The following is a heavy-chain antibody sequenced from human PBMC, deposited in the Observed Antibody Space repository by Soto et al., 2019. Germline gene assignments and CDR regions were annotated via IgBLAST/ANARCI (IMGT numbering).Heavy chain of an antibody. CDR1: GFTFSSYA. CDR3: AREGYYYDSSGYYYRSSANWFDP. Sequence: VGSLRLSCAASGFTFSSYAMHRVRQAPGKGLEWVAVISYDGSNKYYADSVKGRFTISRDNSKNTLYLQMNSLRAEDTAVYYCAREGYYYDSSGYYYRSSANWFDPWGQGTLVTVSS. CDR2: ISYDGSNK. V-gene: IGHV3-30-3*01. J-gene: IGHJ5*02. D-gene: IGHD3-22*01.